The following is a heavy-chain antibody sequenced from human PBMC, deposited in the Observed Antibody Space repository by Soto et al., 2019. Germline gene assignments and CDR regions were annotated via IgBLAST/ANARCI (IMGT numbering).Heavy chain of an antibody. Sequence: KTWETLSLTCTVSGGSISGYYWSWIRQPPGKGLEWIGYIYYSGSTNYNPSLKSRVTLSVDTSKNQFSLKLASLTAADTAVYYCARGSGGLDAFDIWGQGTMVTVSS. V-gene: IGHV4-59*01. CDR2: IYYSGST. CDR1: GGSISGYY. J-gene: IGHJ3*02. CDR3: ARGSGGLDAFDI.